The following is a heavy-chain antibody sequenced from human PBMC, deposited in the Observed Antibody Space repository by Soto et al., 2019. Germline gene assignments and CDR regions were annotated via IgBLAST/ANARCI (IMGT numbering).Heavy chain of an antibody. V-gene: IGHV4-31*03. CDR1: GGSITSGDYY. CDR3: ARSRVGYCSGGSCYDY. CDR2: NYYSGST. Sequence: PSETLSLTCTVSGGSITSGDYYLNWIRQHPGKGLEWIGYNYYSGSTYYNPSLKSRVTISVDSSKNQFSLKLSSVTAADTAVYYCARSRVGYCSGGSCYDYWGQGTQVTVSS. D-gene: IGHD2-15*01. J-gene: IGHJ4*02.